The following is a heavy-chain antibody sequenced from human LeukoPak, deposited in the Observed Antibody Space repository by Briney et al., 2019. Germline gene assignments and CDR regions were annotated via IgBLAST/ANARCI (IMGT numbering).Heavy chain of an antibody. CDR2: ISGGTT. J-gene: IGHJ4*02. CDR1: GFTFGDYL. CDR3: SRGSGGLSVY. D-gene: IGHD6-19*01. Sequence: GGSLRLSCTASGFTFGDYLMSWFRQAPGKGLEWIGFISGGTTEYAASVKGRFTISRDDSTSIAYLQINSLTTEDIAVYYCSRGSGGLSVYWGQGTLVSVSS. V-gene: IGHV3-49*03.